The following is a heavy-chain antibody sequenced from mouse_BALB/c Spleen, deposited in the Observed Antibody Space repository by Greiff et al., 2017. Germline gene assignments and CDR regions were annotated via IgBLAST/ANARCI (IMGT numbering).Heavy chain of an antibody. V-gene: IGHV3-6*02. Sequence: EVQLQESGPGLVKPSQSLSLTCSVTGYSITSGYYWNWIRQFPGNKLEWMGYISYDGSNNYNPSLKNRISITRDTSKNQFFLKLNSVTTEDTATYYCAIYYRYAWFAYGGQGTLVTVSA. CDR3: AIYYRYAWFAY. CDR2: ISYDGSN. CDR1: GYSITSGYY. D-gene: IGHD2-14*01. J-gene: IGHJ3*01.